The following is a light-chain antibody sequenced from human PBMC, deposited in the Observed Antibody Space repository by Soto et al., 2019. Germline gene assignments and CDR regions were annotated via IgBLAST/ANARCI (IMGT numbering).Light chain of an antibody. CDR3: QQYGSSPET. J-gene: IGKJ1*01. CDR1: QSVSSSY. CDR2: GAS. V-gene: IGKV3-20*01. Sequence: EIVLTQSPGTLSLSPGERATLSCRASQSVSSSYLAWYQQKPGQAPRLLIYGASSRATGIPDRFSGSGSGTDFTLTIGRLEPEDFAVYYCQQYGSSPETFGLGTKVEIK.